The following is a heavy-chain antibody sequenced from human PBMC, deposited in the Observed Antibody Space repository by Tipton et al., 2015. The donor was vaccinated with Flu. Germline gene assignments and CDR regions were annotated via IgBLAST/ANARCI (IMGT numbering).Heavy chain of an antibody. Sequence: TLSLTCAVSGYSIRNSDYYWGWIRQPPGKGLEWIGNIFHSGDTNHNPSLKSRVTISVDTSKNQFSLSLTSVTAADTAVYYCARDGWGGTYYQTGSAQFDYWGQGTLVTVSS. D-gene: IGHD2-15*01. V-gene: IGHV4-38-2*02. J-gene: IGHJ4*02. CDR2: IFHSGDT. CDR1: GYSIRNSDYY. CDR3: ARDGWGGTYYQTGSAQFDY.